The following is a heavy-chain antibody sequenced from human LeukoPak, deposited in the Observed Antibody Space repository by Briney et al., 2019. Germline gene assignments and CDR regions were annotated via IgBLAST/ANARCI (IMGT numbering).Heavy chain of an antibody. Sequence: GSLRLSCAASGFSFSSYGMDWVRQAPGKGLEWVAFIRYDGNNKDYADSVKGRFTISRDNSKSTPYLQMNSLRVDDTAVYYCAKGYGDLVAFDIWGQGTMVTVSS. CDR3: AKGYGDLVAFDI. CDR1: GFSFSSYG. J-gene: IGHJ3*02. CDR2: IRYDGNNK. D-gene: IGHD4/OR15-4a*01. V-gene: IGHV3-30*02.